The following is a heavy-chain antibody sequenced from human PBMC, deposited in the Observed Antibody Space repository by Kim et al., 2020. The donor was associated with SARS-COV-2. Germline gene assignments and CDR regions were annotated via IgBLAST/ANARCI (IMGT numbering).Heavy chain of an antibody. Sequence: YAQKFQGRVTMTRDTSISTAYMELGRLRSDDTTVYYCARQKPPRWPLVDYWGQGTLVTVSS. CDR3: ARQKPPRWPLVDY. V-gene: IGHV1-2*02. J-gene: IGHJ4*02.